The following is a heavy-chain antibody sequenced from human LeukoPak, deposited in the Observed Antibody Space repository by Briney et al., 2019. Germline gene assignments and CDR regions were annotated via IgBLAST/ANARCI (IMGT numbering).Heavy chain of an antibody. CDR2: IYTSGST. CDR3: ARVRIAAAWNYYYGMDV. Sequence: PSETLSLTCSVSGGSMSSYFWSWIRQPAGKGLEWIGRIYTSGSTNYNPSLESRVTMSVDTSKNQFSLKLSSVTAADTAVYYCARVRIAAAWNYYYGMDVWGQGTTVTVSS. D-gene: IGHD6-13*01. J-gene: IGHJ6*02. V-gene: IGHV4-4*07. CDR1: GGSMSSYF.